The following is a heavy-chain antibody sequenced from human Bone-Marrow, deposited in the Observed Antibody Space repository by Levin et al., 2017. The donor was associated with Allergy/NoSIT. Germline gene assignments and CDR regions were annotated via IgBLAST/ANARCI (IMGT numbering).Heavy chain of an antibody. CDR1: GFTFGDYA. CDR3: AKGRGHPHTSYFFDY. CDR2: IYGYGGGA. V-gene: IGHV3-23*01. D-gene: IGHD3-10*01. Sequence: GESLKISCAASGFTFGDYAMSWVRQAPGRGLEWVSGIYGYGGGASYAESVKGRFTISRDNSRNTLFLQMDSLRAEDTALYYCAKGRGHPHTSYFFDYWGQGALVTVSS. J-gene: IGHJ4*02.